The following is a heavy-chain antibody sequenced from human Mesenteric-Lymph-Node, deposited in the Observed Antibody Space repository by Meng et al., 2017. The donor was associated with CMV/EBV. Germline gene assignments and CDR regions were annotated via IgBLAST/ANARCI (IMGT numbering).Heavy chain of an antibody. CDR2: INPNSGGT. J-gene: IGHJ5*02. Sequence: ASVKVSCKASGYTFTGYYMHWVRQDPGQGLEWMGWINPNSGGTNYAQKFQGRVTMTRDTSISTAYMELSRLRSDDTAVYYCARDSNYGSGTTTGFDPWGQGTLVTVSS. V-gene: IGHV1-2*02. D-gene: IGHD3-10*01. CDR3: ARDSNYGSGTTTGFDP. CDR1: GYTFTGYY.